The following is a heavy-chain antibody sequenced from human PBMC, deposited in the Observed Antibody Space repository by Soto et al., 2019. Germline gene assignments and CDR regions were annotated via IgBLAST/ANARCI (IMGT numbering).Heavy chain of an antibody. CDR1: GDSVSSNSVT. CDR2: TYYRSKWYN. J-gene: IGHJ4*02. V-gene: IGHV6-1*01. CDR3: ARDPGYSLDY. D-gene: IGHD5-18*01. Sequence: SQTLSLTCAISGDSVSSNSVTWDWIRQSPSRGLEWLGRTYYRSKWYNDYAESVKSRITINPDTSKNQFSLHLNSVTPEDTAVYYCARDPGYSLDYWGQGTLVTVSS.